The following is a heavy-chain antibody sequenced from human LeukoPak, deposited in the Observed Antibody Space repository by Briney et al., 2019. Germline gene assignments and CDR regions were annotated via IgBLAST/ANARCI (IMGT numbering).Heavy chain of an antibody. Sequence: PSETLSLTCTVSGYSISSGYYWGWIRQPPGKGLEWIGSIYHSGSTYYNPSLKSRVTISVDTSKNQFSLKLSSVTAADTAVYYCARDGRITMVRGVLGGFDPWGQGTLVTVSS. D-gene: IGHD3-10*01. CDR2: IYHSGST. CDR3: ARDGRITMVRGVLGGFDP. V-gene: IGHV4-38-2*02. J-gene: IGHJ5*02. CDR1: GYSISSGYY.